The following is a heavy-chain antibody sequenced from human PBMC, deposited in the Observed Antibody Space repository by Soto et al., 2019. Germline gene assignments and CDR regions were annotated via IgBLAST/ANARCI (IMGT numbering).Heavy chain of an antibody. CDR3: ARDGSPDNYYDSSGYYYAWFDP. D-gene: IGHD3-22*01. V-gene: IGHV4-4*07. Sequence: SSETLSLTCTVSGGSISSYYWSWTRQPAGEGLEWIGRIYNSGSTKYNPSLKSRVSMSVDTSKNQFSLKLSSVTAADTAVYYCARDGSPDNYYDSSGYYYAWFDPWGQGTLVTVS. CDR2: IYNSGST. J-gene: IGHJ5*02. CDR1: GGSISSYY.